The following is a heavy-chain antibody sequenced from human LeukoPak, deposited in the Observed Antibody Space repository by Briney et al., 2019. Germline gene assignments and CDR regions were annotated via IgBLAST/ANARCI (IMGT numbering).Heavy chain of an antibody. D-gene: IGHD6-13*01. J-gene: IGHJ4*02. CDR3: ASRIATAGSVDY. Sequence: GGSLRLSCAASGFTVSSNYMSWLRQAPGKGLEWVSVIYSSGSTYYADSVKGRFTIFSDNSKNTLHLQMNTLRADDTAVYYCASRIATAGSVDYWGQGTLVTVSS. CDR2: IYSSGST. CDR1: GFTVSSNY. V-gene: IGHV3-53*01.